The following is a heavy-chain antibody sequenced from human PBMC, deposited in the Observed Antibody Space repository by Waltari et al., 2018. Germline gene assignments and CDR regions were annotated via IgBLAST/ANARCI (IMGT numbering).Heavy chain of an antibody. CDR3: ATLNSADRDY. Sequence: QVHLVQSGTELKKPGSSVRVSGRASGGTSKNYAVTWVRQPLGQGLEWMGSIIPIYGQSNYAQNFQGRLTIAADDSTDTVYMDLSGLRSEDTATYYCATLNSADRDYWGQGTLVTVSP. CDR1: GGTSKNYA. J-gene: IGHJ4*02. V-gene: IGHV1-69*13. CDR2: IIPIYGQS.